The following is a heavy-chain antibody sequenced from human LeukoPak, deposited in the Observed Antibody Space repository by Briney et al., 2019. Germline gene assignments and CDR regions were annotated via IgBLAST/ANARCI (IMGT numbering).Heavy chain of an antibody. CDR1: GYTFTSYG. V-gene: IGHV1-18*01. J-gene: IGHJ4*02. CDR2: ISAYNGNT. Sequence: ASVKASSKASGYTFTSYGISWVRQAPGQGLEWMGWISAYNGNTNYAQKLQGRVTMNTDTSTSTAYMELRSLRSDDTAVYYCARDDSGSYYGTSNRYFVYWGQGTLVTVSS. CDR3: ARDDSGSYYGTSNRYFVY. D-gene: IGHD1-26*01.